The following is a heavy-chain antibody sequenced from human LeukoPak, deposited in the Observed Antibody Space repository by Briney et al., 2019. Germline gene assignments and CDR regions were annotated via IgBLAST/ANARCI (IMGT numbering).Heavy chain of an antibody. Sequence: ASVKVSCKASGYTFTSYGISWVRQAPGQGLEWMGWISAYNGNTNYAQKLQGRVTMTTDTSTSTAYMELRSLRSDDTAVYYCARADSSGWYSVYYGMDVWGQGTTVTVSS. J-gene: IGHJ6*02. CDR2: ISAYNGNT. CDR1: GYTFTSYG. D-gene: IGHD6-13*01. V-gene: IGHV1-18*01. CDR3: ARADSSGWYSVYYGMDV.